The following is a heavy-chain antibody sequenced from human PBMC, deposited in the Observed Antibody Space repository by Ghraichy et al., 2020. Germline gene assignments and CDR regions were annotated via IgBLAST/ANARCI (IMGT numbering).Heavy chain of an antibody. CDR1: GGTFSCYA. J-gene: IGHJ6*02. CDR3: ASPDDFLTGYSMSTGFFGMDV. V-gene: IGHV1-69*10. D-gene: IGHD3/OR15-3a*01. Sequence: SVKVSCKASGGTFSCYAISWVRQAPGQGLEWMGRIIPILGLANYAQKFQGRVTITADKSTNTADMELSSLRSEETAVYYCASPDDFLTGYSMSTGFFGMDVWGQGTTVTVSS. CDR2: IIPILGLA.